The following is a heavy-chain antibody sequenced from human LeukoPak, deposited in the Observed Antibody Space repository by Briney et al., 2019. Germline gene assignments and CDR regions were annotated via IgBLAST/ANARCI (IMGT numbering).Heavy chain of an antibody. D-gene: IGHD3-10*01. CDR3: ASTTRYYYGSGRRPGYYYYGMDV. CDR2: IIPILGIA. Sequence: ASVKVSCKASGYTFTSYGISWVRQAPGQGLEWMGRIIPILGIANYAQKFQGRVTITADKSTSTAYMELSSLRAEDTAVYYCASTTRYYYGSGRRPGYYYYGMDVWGQGTTVTVSS. V-gene: IGHV1-69*04. CDR1: GYTFTSYG. J-gene: IGHJ6*02.